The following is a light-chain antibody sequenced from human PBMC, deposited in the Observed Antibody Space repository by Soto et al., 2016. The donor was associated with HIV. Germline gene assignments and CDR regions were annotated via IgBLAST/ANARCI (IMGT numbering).Light chain of an antibody. CDR1: NIGGKR. J-gene: IGLJ2*01. V-gene: IGLV3-21*02. CDR2: DDN. Sequence: SYELTQPPSVSVAPGETARIPCGGDNIGGKRVHWYQQKPGQAPVLVVYDDNDRPSGIPKRFSGFNPGDTATLTISGVEAGDEAEYYCQVWDTSSDHVIFGGGTKLTVL. CDR3: QVWDTSSDHVI.